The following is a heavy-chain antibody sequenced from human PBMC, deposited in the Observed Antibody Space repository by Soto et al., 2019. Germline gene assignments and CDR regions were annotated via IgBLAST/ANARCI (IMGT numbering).Heavy chain of an antibody. V-gene: IGHV3-74*01. Sequence: GGSLRLSCAASGFTFSNYWMHWARQAPGKEPVWVSLINGRGSSISYADSVKGRFTISRDNAKNTVYLQMNSLTAADTAVYYCSRGYYDTRNWGDHWGQGTLVTVSS. D-gene: IGHD3-9*01. CDR3: SRGYYDTRNWGDH. CDR2: INGRGSSI. J-gene: IGHJ4*02. CDR1: GFTFSNYW.